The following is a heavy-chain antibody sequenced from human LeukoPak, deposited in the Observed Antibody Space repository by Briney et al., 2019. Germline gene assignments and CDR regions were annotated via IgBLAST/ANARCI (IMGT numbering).Heavy chain of an antibody. CDR2: IYPGDSDT. J-gene: IGHJ5*02. V-gene: IGHV5-51*01. CDR3: VRGDHCSGGSCYSPWFDP. CDR1: GYSFTSYW. Sequence: GESLKISCKGSGYSFTSYWIGWVRQMPGKGLEWMGIIYPGDSDTRYSPSFQGQVTISADKSISTAYLQWSSLKASDTAMYYCVRGDHCSGGSCYSPWFDPWGQGTLVTVSS. D-gene: IGHD2-15*01.